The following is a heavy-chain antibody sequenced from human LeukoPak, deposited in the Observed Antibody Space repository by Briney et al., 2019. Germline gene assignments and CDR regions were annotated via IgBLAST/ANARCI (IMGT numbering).Heavy chain of an antibody. CDR3: AREYYGSGSYYNVGY. CDR1: GFTFYDYG. CDR2: INWNGGRT. Sequence: GGSLRLSCAASGFTFYDYGMSWVRQVRGKGLEWVSGINWNGGRTVYADSVKGRFTISRDNAKKSLYVQMNSLRAEHTALYYCAREYYGSGSYYNVGYWGQGTLVTVSS. J-gene: IGHJ4*02. V-gene: IGHV3-20*04. D-gene: IGHD3-10*01.